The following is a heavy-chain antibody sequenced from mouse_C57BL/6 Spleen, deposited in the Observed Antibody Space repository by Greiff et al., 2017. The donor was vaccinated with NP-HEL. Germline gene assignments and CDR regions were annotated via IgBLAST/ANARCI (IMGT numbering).Heavy chain of an antibody. D-gene: IGHD2-12*01. CDR3: ARYSERGAMDY. Sequence: VQLQQPGAELVMPGASVKLSCKASGYTFTSYWMHWVKQRPGQGLEWIGEIDPSDSYTNYNQKFKGKSTLTIDKSSSTAYMQLSSLTSEDTAVYYCARYSERGAMDYWGQGTSVTVSS. CDR1: GYTFTSYW. J-gene: IGHJ4*01. CDR2: IDPSDSYT. V-gene: IGHV1-69*01.